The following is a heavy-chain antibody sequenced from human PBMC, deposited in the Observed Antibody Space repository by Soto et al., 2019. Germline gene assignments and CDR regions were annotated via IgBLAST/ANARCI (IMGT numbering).Heavy chain of an antibody. CDR3: ASAVFDYDPFDY. CDR1: GYTFTSYA. D-gene: IGHD4-17*01. J-gene: IGHJ4*02. Sequence: AASVKVSCKASGYTFTSYAMHCVRQASGQRLEWMGWINAGNGNTKYSQKFQGRVTITRDTSASTAYMELSSLRSEDTAVYYCASAVFDYDPFDYWGQGTLVTVSS. V-gene: IGHV1-3*01. CDR2: INAGNGNT.